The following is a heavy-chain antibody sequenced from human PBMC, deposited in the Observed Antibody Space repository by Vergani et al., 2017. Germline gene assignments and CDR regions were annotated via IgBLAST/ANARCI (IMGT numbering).Heavy chain of an antibody. CDR3: ARIQYFDFWSGDRPDYYYMDF. Sequence: EVQLVESGGGLVQPGGSLRLSCAASGFTFSSYWMHWVRQAPGKGLVWVSRINSDGSSTSYADSVKGRFTISRDNAKNTLYLQMNSLRAEDTAVYYCARIQYFDFWSGDRPDYYYMDFWGKGTTVTVSS. CDR2: INSDGSST. D-gene: IGHD3-3*01. CDR1: GFTFSSYW. V-gene: IGHV3-74*01. J-gene: IGHJ6*03.